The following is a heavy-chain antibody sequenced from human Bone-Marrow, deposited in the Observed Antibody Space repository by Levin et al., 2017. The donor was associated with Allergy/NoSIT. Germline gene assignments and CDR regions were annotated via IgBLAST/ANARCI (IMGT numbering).Heavy chain of an antibody. CDR2: IYYTGSA. D-gene: IGHD1-7*01. V-gene: IGHV4-61*03. CDR3: ARTASTWNSPYYYMDV. Sequence: NSSETLSLTCSVSGGSVSSGSHYWSWMRQPPGKGLEWIGYIYYTGSANYIPSLRSRVAISVDTSKNHFSLRLTSVTAADTAVYYCARTASTWNSPYYYMDVWGKGTTVTVSS. CDR1: GGSVSSGSHY. J-gene: IGHJ6*03.